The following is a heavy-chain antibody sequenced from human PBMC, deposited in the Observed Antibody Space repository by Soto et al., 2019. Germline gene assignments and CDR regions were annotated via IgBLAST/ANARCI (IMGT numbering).Heavy chain of an antibody. V-gene: IGHV1-18*04. D-gene: IGHD3-22*01. CDR3: ARDERSSYYWAIDH. CDR1: GYTFTMYG. CDR2: TRADNGDV. J-gene: IGHJ4*02. Sequence: QAHLVQSGGEVKKPGASVKVSCKASGYTFTMYGLSWVRQAPGQGPEWMGWTRADNGDVTYAETFRGRLTLTTDTSTNTAYMELTRMRSAEPAVYYRARDERSSYYWAIDHWGRATLVTVYS.